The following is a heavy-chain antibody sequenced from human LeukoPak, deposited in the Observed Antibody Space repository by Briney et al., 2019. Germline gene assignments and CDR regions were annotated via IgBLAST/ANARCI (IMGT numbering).Heavy chain of an antibody. Sequence: GGSLRLSCAASGFTFSTYWMHWVRQAPGKGLVWVSRIKSDGGTNYADSVKGRFTISRDNAKKTVSLQMNSLRPEDTGVYYCARAPSEIGGYYPEYFRHWGQGTPVTVSS. J-gene: IGHJ1*01. D-gene: IGHD3-22*01. CDR2: IKSDGGT. V-gene: IGHV3-74*01. CDR3: ARAPSEIGGYYPEYFRH. CDR1: GFTFSTYW.